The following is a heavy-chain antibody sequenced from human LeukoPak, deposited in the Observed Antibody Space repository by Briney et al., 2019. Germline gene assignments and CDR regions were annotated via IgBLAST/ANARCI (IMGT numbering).Heavy chain of an antibody. CDR1: GGSISSYY. CDR2: IYYSGST. Sequence: SETLSLTCTVSGGSISSYYWSWIRQLPGKGLEWIGYIYYSGSTNYNPSLKSRVTISVDTSKNQFSLKLSSVTAADTAVYYCARGVKGVAAADSNWFDPWGQGTLVTVSS. D-gene: IGHD6-13*01. J-gene: IGHJ5*02. CDR3: ARGVKGVAAADSNWFDP. V-gene: IGHV4-59*01.